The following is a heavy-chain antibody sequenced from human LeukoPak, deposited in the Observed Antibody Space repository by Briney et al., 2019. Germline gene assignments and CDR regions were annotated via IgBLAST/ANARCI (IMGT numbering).Heavy chain of an antibody. CDR3: ARDRGWGADGIAFDY. J-gene: IGHJ4*02. CDR2: IYTSGST. CDR1: GCTISSYD. V-gene: IGHV4-4*07. Sequence: SETLSLSCTASGCTISSYDRSWIRQPPGKGLEWIGRIYTSGSTNYNPSLKSRVNMSVDTSKNQFSLKLSSVAAADTAVYSGARDRGWGADGIAFDYWGQGTLVTVSS. D-gene: IGHD3-10*01.